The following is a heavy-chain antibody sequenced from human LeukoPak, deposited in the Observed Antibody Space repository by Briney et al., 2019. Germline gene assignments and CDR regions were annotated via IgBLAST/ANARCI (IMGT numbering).Heavy chain of an antibody. CDR2: INPNTGDT. J-gene: IGHJ4*02. D-gene: IGHD2-2*01. CDR1: GYTFTGYY. Sequence: ASVKISCNTSGYTFTGYYIHWVRQAPGQGLECLGWINPNTGDTNYAQKFQGRVTLTRDTSINTAYMELRSLRSDDTAVYYCARDQREIVVVPAAILFDYRGQGTLVTVSS. CDR3: ARDQREIVVVPAAILFDY. V-gene: IGHV1-2*02.